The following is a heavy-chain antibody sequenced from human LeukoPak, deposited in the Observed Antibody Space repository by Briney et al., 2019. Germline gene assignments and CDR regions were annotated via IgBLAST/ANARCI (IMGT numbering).Heavy chain of an antibody. Sequence: SETLSLTCTVSGGSISSYYWSWIRQPPGKGLEWIGYIYYSGSTNYNPSLKSRVTISVDTSKNQFSLKLSSVTAADTAVYYCARGFGVVPYDAFDIWGQGTMVTVSS. D-gene: IGHD3-3*01. CDR2: IYYSGST. CDR1: GGSISSYY. V-gene: IGHV4-59*12. CDR3: ARGFGVVPYDAFDI. J-gene: IGHJ3*02.